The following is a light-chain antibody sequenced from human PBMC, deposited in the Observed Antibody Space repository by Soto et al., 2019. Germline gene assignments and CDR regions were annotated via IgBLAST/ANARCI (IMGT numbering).Light chain of an antibody. CDR1: QRITTA. CDR3: QHPGT. J-gene: IGKJ2*01. Sequence: IALTQSPGTLSLAPGERATLSCRASQRITTALAWYQQKPGQAPRLLIYDVSKRATGIPARFIGGGSGTDLTLTISSLEPEDFASYYCQHPGTFGQGTKLEIK. CDR2: DVS. V-gene: IGKV3-11*01.